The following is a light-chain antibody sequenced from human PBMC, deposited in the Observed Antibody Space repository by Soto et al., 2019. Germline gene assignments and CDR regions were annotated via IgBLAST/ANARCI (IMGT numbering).Light chain of an antibody. V-gene: IGKV1-39*01. CDR2: AAS. CDR3: QQSFGPLTIP. J-gene: IGKJ5*01. CDR1: QSISSY. Sequence: DIQMTQSPSSLSASVGDRVTITCRASQSISSYLNWYQQKPGKAPQLLIYAASNLQNGVPSRFSGSGSGTDFTLTISSLQPEDFATYYCQQSFGPLTIPSGQGTRLAI.